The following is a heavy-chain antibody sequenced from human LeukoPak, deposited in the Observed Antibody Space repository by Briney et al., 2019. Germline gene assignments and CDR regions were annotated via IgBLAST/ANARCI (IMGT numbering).Heavy chain of an antibody. Sequence: GGSLRLSCAASGITVSVNYMSWGRQAPGKGLELVSVIYSGENTYYADSVKGRFTISRDNSKNTLYLQMNSLRAEDTAVYYCARAPPTVTKHGMDVWGQGTTVTVS. J-gene: IGHJ6*02. D-gene: IGHD4-17*01. CDR1: GITVSVNY. CDR2: IYSGENT. CDR3: ARAPPTVTKHGMDV. V-gene: IGHV3-53*01.